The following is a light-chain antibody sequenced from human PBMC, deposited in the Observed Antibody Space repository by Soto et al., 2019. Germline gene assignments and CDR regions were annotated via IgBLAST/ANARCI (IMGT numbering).Light chain of an antibody. CDR1: QSISSY. CDR2: DAS. V-gene: IGKV3-11*01. J-gene: IGKJ4*02. CDR3: QQRSEWPRT. Sequence: EIVLTQSPATLSLYPGERATLSCRASQSISSYLAWYQQKPGQAPRLLIYDASNRATGIPARFSGSGSGTDFTLTISSLEPEDFAVYYCQQRSEWPRTFGGGTKVDIK.